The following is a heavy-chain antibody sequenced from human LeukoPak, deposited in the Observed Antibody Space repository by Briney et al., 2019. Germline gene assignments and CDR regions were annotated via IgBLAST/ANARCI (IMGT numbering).Heavy chain of an antibody. J-gene: IGHJ4*02. Sequence: GGSLRLSCAASGFTFSSYSMNWVRHAPGEGLEGVSSISSSGSFILYADSVKGRFTISRDDSKNTLYLQMNSLRAEDTALYQCARGRYDSGAYCYLDNWGQGTLVTVSS. CDR1: GFTFSSYS. D-gene: IGHD3-22*01. CDR2: ISSSGSFI. V-gene: IGHV3-21*01. CDR3: ARGRYDSGAYCYLDN.